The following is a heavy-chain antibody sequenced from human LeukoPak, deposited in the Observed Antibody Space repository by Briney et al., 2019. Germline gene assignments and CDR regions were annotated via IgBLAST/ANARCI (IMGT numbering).Heavy chain of an antibody. CDR1: GFTFSSYS. J-gene: IGHJ3*02. CDR3: ARVSIVATIHDAFDI. V-gene: IGHV3-21*01. Sequence: GGSLRLSCAASGFTFSSYSMNWVRQAPGKGLEWVSSISSSSSYIYYADSVKGRFTISRDNAKNSLYLQMNSLRAEDTAVYYCARVSIVATIHDAFDIWDQGTMVTVSS. CDR2: ISSSSSYI. D-gene: IGHD5-12*01.